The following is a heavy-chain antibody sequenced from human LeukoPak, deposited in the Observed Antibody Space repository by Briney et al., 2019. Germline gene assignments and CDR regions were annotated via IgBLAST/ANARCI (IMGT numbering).Heavy chain of an antibody. CDR1: GFTFSSYA. J-gene: IGHJ5*02. CDR3: AKSPRSAADNWFDP. Sequence: GRSLRLSCAASGFTFSSYAMHWVRQAPGKGLEWVAVISYDGSNKYYADSVKGRFTISRDNSQNTLYLQMNSLTVEDTAVYYCAKSPRSAADNWFDPWGQGTLVTVSS. CDR2: ISYDGSNK. V-gene: IGHV3-30*07. D-gene: IGHD6-13*01.